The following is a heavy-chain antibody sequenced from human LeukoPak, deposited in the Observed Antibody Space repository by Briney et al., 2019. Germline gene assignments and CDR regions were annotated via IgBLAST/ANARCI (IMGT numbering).Heavy chain of an antibody. J-gene: IGHJ3*02. CDR2: IKQDGSEK. CDR1: GFTFTNYW. Sequence: GGSLRLSCAASGFTFTNYWMSWVRQAPGKGLEWVANIKQDGSEKHYVDSVKDRFTISRDNAKTSLFLQMNSLRAEDTAAYYCARDAPYYYDSSGYHAFDIWGQGAMVTVSS. CDR3: ARDAPYYYDSSGYHAFDI. D-gene: IGHD3-22*01. V-gene: IGHV3-7*03.